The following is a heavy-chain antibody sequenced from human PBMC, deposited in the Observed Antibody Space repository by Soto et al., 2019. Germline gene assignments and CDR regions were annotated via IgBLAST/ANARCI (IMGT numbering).Heavy chain of an antibody. V-gene: IGHV3-48*02. J-gene: IGHJ4*02. CDR3: VRDRGYTGYDLQY. CDR2: INSGSSTI. D-gene: IGHD5-12*01. Sequence: EVQLVESGGGLVHPGGSLRLSCAASGFPFSSYAMNWVRQAPGKGLEWVSYINSGSSTIYYADSAKGRFTISRDNAKNSLYLQMNSLRDEDTAVYFCVRDRGYTGYDLQYWGQGALVAVSS. CDR1: GFPFSSYA.